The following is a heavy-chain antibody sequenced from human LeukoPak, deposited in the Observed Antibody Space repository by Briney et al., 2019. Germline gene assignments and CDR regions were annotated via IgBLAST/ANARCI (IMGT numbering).Heavy chain of an antibody. V-gene: IGHV1-2*02. CDR2: INPNSGDT. Sequence: ASVKVSCKASGYIFTGYYIHWVRQAPGQGLEWMGWINPNSGDTKYAQKFQGRVTMTRDTSNNTVYMDLTRLIFDDTAMYYCARDGIFRFEVGDVYYYYMDVWGKGTTVIISS. CDR3: ARDGIFRFEVGDVYYYYMDV. CDR1: GYIFTGYY. D-gene: IGHD2-21*02. J-gene: IGHJ6*03.